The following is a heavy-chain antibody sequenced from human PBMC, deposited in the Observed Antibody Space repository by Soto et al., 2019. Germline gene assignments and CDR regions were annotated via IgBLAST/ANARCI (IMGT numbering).Heavy chain of an antibody. V-gene: IGHV1-8*01. CDR2: LNPNSVYI. D-gene: IGHD2-21*01. CDR1: GYTFTSYD. J-gene: IGHJ4*02. CDR3: AGAPRLWWEAVHVDQ. Sequence: ASVKVSCKVSGYTFTSYDINWVRQATGQALEWMRWLNPNSVYIAYTHKFQGRVTMTRNSSISKPYMELISLRFEGTVVLCCAGAPRLWWEAVHVDQWGPGTLVHVSS.